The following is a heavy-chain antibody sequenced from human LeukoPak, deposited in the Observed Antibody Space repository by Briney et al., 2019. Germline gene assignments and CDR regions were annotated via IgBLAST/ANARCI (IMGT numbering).Heavy chain of an antibody. CDR2: IKEDGSDK. J-gene: IGHJ5*02. V-gene: IGHV3-7*01. CDR1: GLTFSTSW. D-gene: IGHD3-3*01. CDR3: ARFRTLGA. Sequence: GGSLRLSCAASGLTFSTSWMSWVRQAPGKGLEWVATIKEDGSDKYYVDSVKGRFTISRDNAKNSLYLQMSSLRAEDTAVYYCARFRTLGAWGQGTLVTVSS.